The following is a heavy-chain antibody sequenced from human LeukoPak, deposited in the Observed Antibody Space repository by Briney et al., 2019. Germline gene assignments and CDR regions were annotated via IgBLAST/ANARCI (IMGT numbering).Heavy chain of an antibody. CDR2: ISKSSDRI. J-gene: IGHJ4*02. Sequence: GGSLRLSCAASGFTFSSYSMNWVRQAPGKGLEWVSYISKSSDRIYHADSVKGRFTISRDNAKNSLYLQMDSLRAEDTAVYYCARDGTNYYDSSGYYEPYYFDYWGQGTLVTVSS. CDR1: GFTFSSYS. D-gene: IGHD3-22*01. V-gene: IGHV3-48*04. CDR3: ARDGTNYYDSSGYYEPYYFDY.